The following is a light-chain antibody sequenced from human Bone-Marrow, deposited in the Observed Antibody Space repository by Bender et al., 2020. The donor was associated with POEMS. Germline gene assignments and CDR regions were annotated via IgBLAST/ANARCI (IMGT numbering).Light chain of an antibody. CDR2: DNN. CDR1: YSNIGAGYA. CDR3: FSYAGGSTFVV. J-gene: IGLJ2*01. Sequence: QSVLTQPPSVSEGPGQRVTISCTGSYSNIGAGYAVHWYQQLPGTAPKLLLYDNNYRPSGVPDRFSGSKSGTSASLAITGLQAEDEADYYCFSYAGGSTFVVFGGGTKLTVL. V-gene: IGLV1-40*01.